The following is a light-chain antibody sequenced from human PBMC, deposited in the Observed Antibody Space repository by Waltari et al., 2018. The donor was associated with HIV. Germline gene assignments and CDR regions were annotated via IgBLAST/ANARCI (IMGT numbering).Light chain of an antibody. CDR3: MSYISSATPE. Sequence: QSALTQPASVSGSPGQSITISCTGTSSDLDHFKSVSWYQHHPGKAPKVIIYEVSNRPSGVSSRFSGSMSGHTASLIMSWLQAEDEADYFCMSYISSATPEFGGGTKLTVL. V-gene: IGLV2-14*01. CDR1: SSDLDHFKS. J-gene: IGLJ3*02. CDR2: EVS.